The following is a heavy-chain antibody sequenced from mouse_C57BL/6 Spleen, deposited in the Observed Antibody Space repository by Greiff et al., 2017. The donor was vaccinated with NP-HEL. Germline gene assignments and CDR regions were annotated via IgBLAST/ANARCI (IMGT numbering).Heavy chain of an antibody. CDR1: GYAFTNYL. CDR3: ARIGPTGTSDY. Sequence: VQLQQSGAELVRPGTSVKVSCKASGYAFTNYLIEWVKQRPGQGLEWIGVINPGSGGTNYNEKFKGKATLTADKSSSTAYMQLSSLTSEDSAVYFCARIGPTGTSDYWGQGTTLTVSS. V-gene: IGHV1-54*01. CDR2: INPGSGGT. J-gene: IGHJ2*01. D-gene: IGHD4-1*01.